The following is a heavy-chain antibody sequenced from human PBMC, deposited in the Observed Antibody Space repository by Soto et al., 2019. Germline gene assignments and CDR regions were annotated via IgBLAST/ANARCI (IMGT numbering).Heavy chain of an antibody. V-gene: IGHV3-7*01. Sequence: EVQLVESGGGLVQPGGSLRLSCVDSGFTFSSYWMSWVRQAPVKGLEWVGNIMRDGSEENYVDSVKGRFTISRDNAKNSMYLQMNSLRGEDTAVYYCARIAATGRGWDVWGQGTTVVVSS. CDR2: IMRDGSEE. CDR1: GFTFSSYW. J-gene: IGHJ6*02. D-gene: IGHD6-13*01. CDR3: ARIAATGRGWDV.